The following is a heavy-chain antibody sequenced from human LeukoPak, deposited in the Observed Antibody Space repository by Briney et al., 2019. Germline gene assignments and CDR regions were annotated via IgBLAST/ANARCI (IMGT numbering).Heavy chain of an antibody. Sequence: SETLSLTCTVSGGSISSYYWSWIRQPPGKGLEWIGYIYYSGSTNYNPSLKSRVTISVDTSKNQFSLKLNSVTPEDTAVYYCARNGGSYYAFDIWGQGTMVTVSS. V-gene: IGHV4-59*12. J-gene: IGHJ3*02. CDR3: ARNGGSYYAFDI. D-gene: IGHD1-26*01. CDR1: GGSISSYY. CDR2: IYYSGST.